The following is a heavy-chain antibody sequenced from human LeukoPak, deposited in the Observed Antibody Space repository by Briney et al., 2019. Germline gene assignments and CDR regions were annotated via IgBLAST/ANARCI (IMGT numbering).Heavy chain of an antibody. CDR1: GYTFTSYG. D-gene: IGHD2-2*01. Sequence: ASVKVSCKASGYTFTSYGISWVRQAPGQGLEWMGWISAYNGNTNYAQKLQGRVTMTTDTSTSTAYMELRSLRSDDTAVYYCARDRGWCSSTSCYEDNFDYWGQGTLVTVSS. V-gene: IGHV1-18*01. J-gene: IGHJ4*02. CDR3: ARDRGWCSSTSCYEDNFDY. CDR2: ISAYNGNT.